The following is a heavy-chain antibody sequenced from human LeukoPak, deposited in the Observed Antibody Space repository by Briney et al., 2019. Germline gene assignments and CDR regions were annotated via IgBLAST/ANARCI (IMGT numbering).Heavy chain of an antibody. CDR2: IYYSGST. D-gene: IGHD3-9*01. CDR1: GGSISSYY. V-gene: IGHV4-59*01. CDR3: ARGDILTGPDY. J-gene: IGHJ4*02. Sequence: SETLSLTCTVSGGSISSYYWSWIRQPPGKGLEWIGYIYYSGSTNYNPSLKSRVTISVDTSKNQFSLKLSSVTAADTAVYYCARGDILTGPDYSGQGTLVTVSS.